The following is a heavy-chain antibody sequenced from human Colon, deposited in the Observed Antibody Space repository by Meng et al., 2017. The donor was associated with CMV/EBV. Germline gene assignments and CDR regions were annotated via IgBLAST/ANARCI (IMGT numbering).Heavy chain of an antibody. Sequence: ASVKVSCKASGYTFTGYYMHWVRQAPGQGLEWMGWINPNSGGTNYAQKFQGRVTMTRDKSISTAYMELSRLRSDDTAVYYCARDVWGVVVPAAWGQGTLVTVSS. CDR2: INPNSGGT. V-gene: IGHV1-2*02. CDR1: GYTFTGYY. J-gene: IGHJ5*02. D-gene: IGHD2-2*01. CDR3: ARDVWGVVVPAA.